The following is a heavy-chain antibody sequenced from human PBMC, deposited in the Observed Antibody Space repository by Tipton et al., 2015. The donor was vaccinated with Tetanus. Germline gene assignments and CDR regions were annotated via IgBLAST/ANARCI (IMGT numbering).Heavy chain of an antibody. CDR3: ARDRGLTTSGGIGMDV. J-gene: IGHJ6*02. D-gene: IGHD3-22*01. V-gene: IGHV4-59*01. CDR2: IYYRGST. Sequence: TLSLTCTVSGGSISTYYWSWIRQPPGKGLEWIGYIYYRGSTNYYPSLKSRVTISEDTSKNQFSLKLSSVTAADTAVYYCARDRGLTTSGGIGMDVWGQGTTVTVAS. CDR1: GGSISTYY.